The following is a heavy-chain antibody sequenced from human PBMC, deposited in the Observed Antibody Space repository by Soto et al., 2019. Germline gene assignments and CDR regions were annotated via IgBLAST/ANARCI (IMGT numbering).Heavy chain of an antibody. D-gene: IGHD4-17*01. V-gene: IGHV4-30-4*01. J-gene: IGHJ4*02. CDR1: GVSISSDDYY. CDR3: ARGLRRNNYFDY. Sequence: SETLSLTCTVSGVSISSDDYYWSWVRQPPGKGLEWIGYIYYSGSTYYNPSLKSRVTISLDTSKNQFSLNLSSVTAADTAVFYCARGLRRNNYFDYWGQGTLVTVSS. CDR2: IYYSGST.